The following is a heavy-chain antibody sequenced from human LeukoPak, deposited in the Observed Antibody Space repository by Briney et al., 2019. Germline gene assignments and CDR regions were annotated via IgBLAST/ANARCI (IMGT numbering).Heavy chain of an antibody. J-gene: IGHJ6*02. Sequence: GGSLRLSCAASGFTFDDYGMSWVRQAPGKGLEWVSGINWNGGSTGYADSVKGRFSISRDNAKNSLYLQMNSLRAEDTAVYYCARVFSVSGNYYGMDVWGQGTTVTVSS. CDR3: ARVFSVSGNYYGMDV. CDR2: INWNGGST. CDR1: GFTFDDYG. D-gene: IGHD1-26*01. V-gene: IGHV3-20*04.